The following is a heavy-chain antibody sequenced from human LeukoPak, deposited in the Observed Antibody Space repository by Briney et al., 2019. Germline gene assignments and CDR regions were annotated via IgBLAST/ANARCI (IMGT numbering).Heavy chain of an antibody. CDR3: ARGGGYSYS. Sequence: PSETLSLTCAVCGGSFSGYYWSWIRQPPGKGLEWIGEINHSGSTNYNPSLKSRVTISVDTSKNQFSLKLSSVTAADTAVYYCARGGGYSYSWGQGTLVTVSS. CDR2: INHSGST. V-gene: IGHV4-34*01. D-gene: IGHD5-18*01. J-gene: IGHJ4*02. CDR1: GGSFSGYY.